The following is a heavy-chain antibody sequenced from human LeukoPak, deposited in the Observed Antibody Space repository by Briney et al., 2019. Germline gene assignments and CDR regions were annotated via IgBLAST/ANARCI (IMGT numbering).Heavy chain of an antibody. CDR1: GFTFSSHS. CDR2: ISSSSSTI. CDR3: ARDCLAAAGSIDY. Sequence: PGGSLRLSCAASGFTFSSHSMNWVRQAPGKGLEWVSYISSSSSTIYYADSVKGRFTISRDNAKNSLYLQMNSLRAEDTAVYYCARDCLAAAGSIDYWGQGTLVTVSS. J-gene: IGHJ4*02. V-gene: IGHV3-48*01. D-gene: IGHD6-13*01.